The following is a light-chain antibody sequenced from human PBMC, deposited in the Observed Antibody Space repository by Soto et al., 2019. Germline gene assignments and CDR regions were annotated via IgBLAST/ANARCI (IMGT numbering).Light chain of an antibody. Sequence: MQLTQSPSSLSASVGDSVTITCRASQGISRYLAWYQQKPGRAPQLLISAASTLQSGVPSRFSGSGSGTHFTLVISSLQPEDFATYYCQQLNTYPVTFGGGTKVDIK. CDR2: AAS. CDR3: QQLNTYPVT. V-gene: IGKV1-9*01. CDR1: QGISRY. J-gene: IGKJ4*01.